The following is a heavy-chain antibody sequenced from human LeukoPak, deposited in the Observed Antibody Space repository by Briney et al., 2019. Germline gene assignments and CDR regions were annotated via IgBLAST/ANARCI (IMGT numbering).Heavy chain of an antibody. Sequence: PGGSLRLSCAASGFTFSSYSMNWVRQAPGKGLEWVSSISSSSSYIYYADSVKGRFTISRDNAKNSLYLQMNSLRAEDTAVYYCAFGVVMGNGMDVWGQGTTVTVSS. J-gene: IGHJ6*02. CDR2: ISSSSSYI. V-gene: IGHV3-21*01. CDR1: GFTFSSYS. D-gene: IGHD3-3*01. CDR3: AFGVVMGNGMDV.